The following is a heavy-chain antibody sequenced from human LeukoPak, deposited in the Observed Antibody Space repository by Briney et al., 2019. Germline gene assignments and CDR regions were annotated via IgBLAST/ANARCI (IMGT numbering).Heavy chain of an antibody. CDR1: GGSISSSSYY. Sequence: SETLSLTCTVSGGSISSSSYYWGWIRQPPGQGLEWIGSIYYSGNTNYNPSLKSRVTISVDMSKNHFSLKVTSVTAADTAVYYCARVWFADLLRRFDPWGQGTLVTVSS. V-gene: IGHV4-39*07. J-gene: IGHJ5*02. CDR2: IYYSGNT. CDR3: ARVWFADLLRRFDP. D-gene: IGHD3-10*01.